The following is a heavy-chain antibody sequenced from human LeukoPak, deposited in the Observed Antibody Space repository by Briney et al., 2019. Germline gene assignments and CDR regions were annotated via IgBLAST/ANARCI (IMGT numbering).Heavy chain of an antibody. CDR3: ARSNGKYQLPINY. Sequence: SQTLSLTCTVSGGSISSGDYYWSWIRQPPGKGLEWIGYIYYSGSTYYNPSLKSRVTISVDTSKNRFSLKLSSVAAADTAVYYCARSNGKYQLPINYWGQGTLVTVFS. V-gene: IGHV4-30-4*08. J-gene: IGHJ4*02. CDR2: IYYSGST. CDR1: GGSISSGDYY. D-gene: IGHD2-2*01.